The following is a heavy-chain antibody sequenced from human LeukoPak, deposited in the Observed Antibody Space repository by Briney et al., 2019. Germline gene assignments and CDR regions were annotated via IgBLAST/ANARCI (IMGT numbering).Heavy chain of an antibody. CDR3: ARSATRFVDTAMVSFDY. CDR1: GYSISSGYY. V-gene: IGHV4-38-2*02. Sequence: PSETLSLTCTVSGYSISSGYYWGWIRQPPGKGLEWIGSIYHSGGTYYNPSLKSRVTISVDTSKNQFSLKLSSVTAADTAVYYCARSATRFVDTAMVSFDYWGQGTLVTVSS. J-gene: IGHJ4*02. CDR2: IYHSGGT. D-gene: IGHD5-18*01.